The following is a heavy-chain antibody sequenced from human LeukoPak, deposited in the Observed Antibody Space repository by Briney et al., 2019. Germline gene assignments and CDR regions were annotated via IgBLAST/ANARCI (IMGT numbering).Heavy chain of an antibody. Sequence: ASVKVSCKASGYTFTGYYMHWARQAPGQGLEWMGWINPNSGGTNYAQKFQGRVTMTRDTSISTAYMELSRLRSDDTAVCYCARASISAAGPGLIDYWGQGTLVTVSS. V-gene: IGHV1-2*02. J-gene: IGHJ4*02. D-gene: IGHD6-13*01. CDR3: ARASISAAGPGLIDY. CDR1: GYTFTGYY. CDR2: INPNSGGT.